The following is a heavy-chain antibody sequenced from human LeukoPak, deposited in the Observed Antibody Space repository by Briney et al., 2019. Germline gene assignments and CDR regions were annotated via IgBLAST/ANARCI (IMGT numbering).Heavy chain of an antibody. D-gene: IGHD1-26*01. Sequence: PSETLSLTCTVSGGSISSYYWSWIRQPPGKGLEWIGYIYYSGSTNYNPSLKSRVTISVDTSKNQFSLKLSSVTAADTAVYYCARGRGSGSSWAFDYWGQGTLVTVSS. CDR1: GGSISSYY. CDR2: IYYSGST. CDR3: ARGRGSGSSWAFDY. J-gene: IGHJ4*02. V-gene: IGHV4-59*01.